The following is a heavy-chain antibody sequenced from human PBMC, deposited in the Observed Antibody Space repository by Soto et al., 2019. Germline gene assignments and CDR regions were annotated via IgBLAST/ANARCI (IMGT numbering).Heavy chain of an antibody. J-gene: IGHJ4*02. D-gene: IGHD3-22*01. CDR2: INAGNGNT. V-gene: IGHV1-3*01. CDR3: AKDYYDSSGYYPPALLFDY. CDR1: GYTFTSYA. Sequence: GASVKVSCKASGYTFTSYAMHWVRQAPGQRLEWMGWINAGNGNTKYSQKFQSRVTITRDTSASTAYMELSSLRSEDTAVYYCAKDYYDSSGYYPPALLFDYWGQGTLVTVSS.